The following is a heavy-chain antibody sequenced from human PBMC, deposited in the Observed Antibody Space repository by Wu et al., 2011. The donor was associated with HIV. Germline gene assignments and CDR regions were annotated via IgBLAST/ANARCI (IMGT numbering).Heavy chain of an antibody. CDR3: ARDDSGSSSXYGMDV. J-gene: IGHJ6*02. D-gene: IGHD1-26*01. CDR2: ISTYSGNT. CDR1: GYTFSTSG. Sequence: QVQLVQSGAEVKKPGSSVKVSCKASGYTFSTSGVSWVRQAPGQGLEWMGWISTYSGNTKYAERLQGRVTMTTDTPVNTAYMELRGLRSDDTAVYYCARDDSGSSSXYGMDVWGQGTTVTVSS. V-gene: IGHV1-18*01.